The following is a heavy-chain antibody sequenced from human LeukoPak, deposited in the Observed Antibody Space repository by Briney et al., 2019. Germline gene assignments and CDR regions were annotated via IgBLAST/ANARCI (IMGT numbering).Heavy chain of an antibody. CDR3: ATDTIRPIAVAGTGD. Sequence: ASVKVSCKVSGYTFTAYYMHWVQQAPGKGLEWMGLVDPEDGETIYAEKFQGRVIITADTSTDTAYMELSSLRSEDTAVYYCATDTIRPIAVAGTGDWGQGTLVTVSS. J-gene: IGHJ4*02. V-gene: IGHV1-69-2*01. D-gene: IGHD6-19*01. CDR1: GYTFTAYY. CDR2: VDPEDGET.